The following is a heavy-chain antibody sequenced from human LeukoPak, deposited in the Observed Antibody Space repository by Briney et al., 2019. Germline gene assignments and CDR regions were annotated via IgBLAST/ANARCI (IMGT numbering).Heavy chain of an antibody. CDR1: GFTFSRYG. CDR3: AKEGSTTFREDFDC. D-gene: IGHD3-16*01. CDR2: ASSDGDTT. V-gene: IGHV3-30*18. Sequence: GGSLRLSCAASGFTFSRYGMHWVRQAPGKGLEWVAVASSDGDTTYYADSVKGRFTISKDNSRNTLYLQMNRLRAEDTAVYYCAKEGSTTFREDFDCWGQGTLVIVSS. J-gene: IGHJ4*02.